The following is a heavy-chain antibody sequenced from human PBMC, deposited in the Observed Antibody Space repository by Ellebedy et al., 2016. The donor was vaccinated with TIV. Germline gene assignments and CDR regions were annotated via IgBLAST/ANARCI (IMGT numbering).Heavy chain of an antibody. J-gene: IGHJ6*02. V-gene: IGHV1-18*01. CDR3: ARDARKILWFGELPSYYYYGMDV. Sequence: AALVKVSCKASGYTFTSYGISWVRQAPGQRLEWMGWINAGNGNTKYSQKFQGRVTITRDTSASTAYMELSSLRSEDTAVYYCARDARKILWFGELPSYYYYGMDVWGQGTTVTVSS. CDR2: INAGNGNT. CDR1: GYTFTSYG. D-gene: IGHD3-10*01.